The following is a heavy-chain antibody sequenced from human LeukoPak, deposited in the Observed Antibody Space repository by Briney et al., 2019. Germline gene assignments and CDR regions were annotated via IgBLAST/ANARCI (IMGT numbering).Heavy chain of an antibody. CDR3: ARRSEYNWCDP. Sequence: PSETLSLTCTVSGGSISSGAYYWTWIRQHPGKGLEWIGYVFYSGRTYYNPSPKSRVTISMDTSKNQFSLKLSSVTAADTAVYYCARRSEYNWCDPWGQGTLVPVSS. CDR2: VFYSGRT. CDR1: GGSISSGAYY. V-gene: IGHV4-31*03. J-gene: IGHJ5*02.